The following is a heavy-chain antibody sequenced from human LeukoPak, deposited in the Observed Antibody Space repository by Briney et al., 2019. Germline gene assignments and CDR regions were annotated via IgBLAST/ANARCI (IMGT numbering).Heavy chain of an antibody. J-gene: IGHJ4*02. CDR1: GGSINNGGYY. Sequence: SETLSLTCTVSGGSINNGGYYWSWIRQHPGKGLEWIGYIYYSGSSYYNPSLRSRVTISVDTSKNQFSLKLSSVTAADTAVYYCARGGPMIGLLISYWGQGTLVTVSS. CDR2: IYYSGSS. V-gene: IGHV4-31*03. CDR3: ARGGPMIGLLISY. D-gene: IGHD3-22*01.